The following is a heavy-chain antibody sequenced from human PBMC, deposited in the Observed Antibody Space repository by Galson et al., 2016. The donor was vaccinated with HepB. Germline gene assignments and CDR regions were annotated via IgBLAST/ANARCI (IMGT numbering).Heavy chain of an antibody. D-gene: IGHD6-19*01. CDR2: IYYTGST. CDR1: GGSISSGGYY. Sequence: TLSLTCTVSGGSISSGGYYWSWIRQHPGKGLEWIGYIYYTGSTYYNSSLKSRLTISIDTSKNHFSLKLSSVTAADTAVYYCARVTVAGEVEYNWFDPWGQGTLVTVSS. CDR3: ARVTVAGEVEYNWFDP. J-gene: IGHJ5*02. V-gene: IGHV4-31*03.